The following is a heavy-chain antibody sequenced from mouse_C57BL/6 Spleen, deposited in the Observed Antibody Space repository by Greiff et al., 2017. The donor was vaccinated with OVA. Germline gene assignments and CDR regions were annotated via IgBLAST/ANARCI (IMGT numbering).Heavy chain of an antibody. Sequence: EVKLQESGPGLVKPSQSLSLTCSVTGYSITSGYYWNWIRQFPGNKLEWMGYISYDGSNNYNPSLKNRISITRDTSKNQFFLKLNSVTTEDTATYYCARDLGGTGFDYWGQGTTLTVSS. CDR3: ARDLGGTGFDY. CDR1: GYSITSGYY. CDR2: ISYDGSN. D-gene: IGHD4-1*01. J-gene: IGHJ2*01. V-gene: IGHV3-6*01.